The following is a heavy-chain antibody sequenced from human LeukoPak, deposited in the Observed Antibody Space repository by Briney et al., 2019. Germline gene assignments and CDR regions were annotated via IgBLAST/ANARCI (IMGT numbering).Heavy chain of an antibody. V-gene: IGHV4-34*01. Sequence: PSETLSLTCAVYGGSFSGYYWSWMRQPPGKGLEWIGEINHSGSTNYNPSLKSRVTISVDTSKNQFSLKLSSVTAADTAVYYCAGRAVAGIGNDAFDIWGQGTMVTVSS. CDR2: INHSGST. CDR3: AGRAVAGIGNDAFDI. CDR1: GGSFSGYY. J-gene: IGHJ3*02. D-gene: IGHD6-19*01.